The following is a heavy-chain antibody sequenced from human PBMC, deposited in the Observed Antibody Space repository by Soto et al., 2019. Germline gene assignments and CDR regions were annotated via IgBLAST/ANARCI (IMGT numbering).Heavy chain of an antibody. D-gene: IGHD1-1*01. CDR3: EKDMGYGVEYYFDY. J-gene: IGHJ4*02. CDR1: GFTFDDYA. Sequence: PGGSLRLSCAASGFTFDDYAMHWVRQAPGKGLEWVSGISWNSGSIGYADSVKGRFTISRDNAKNSLYLQMNSLRAEDTALYYCEKDMGYGVEYYFDYWGQGTLVTVSS. CDR2: ISWNSGSI. V-gene: IGHV3-9*01.